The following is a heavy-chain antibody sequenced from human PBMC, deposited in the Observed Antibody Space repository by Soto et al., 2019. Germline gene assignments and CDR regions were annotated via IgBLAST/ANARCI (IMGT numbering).Heavy chain of an antibody. J-gene: IGHJ2*01. V-gene: IGHV3-23*01. Sequence: EVQLLESGGGLIQPGGSLRLSCTASGCTLINYAMNWVRQAPGKGLEWVSGTSGGGDVAFYADSVKGRFAISRDNSKNTLYLQMNSLRAEDTALYYCVKKSIGTVTNPVYWSFDLWGRGTLVTVSS. D-gene: IGHD4-17*01. CDR1: GCTLINYA. CDR2: TSGGGDVA. CDR3: VKKSIGTVTNPVYWSFDL.